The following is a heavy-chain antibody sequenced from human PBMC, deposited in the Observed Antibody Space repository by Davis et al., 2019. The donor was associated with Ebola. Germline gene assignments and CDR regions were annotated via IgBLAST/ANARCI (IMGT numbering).Heavy chain of an antibody. D-gene: IGHD6-6*01. CDR1: GYIFTSYW. Sequence: GESLKISCKVSGYIFTSYWIGWVRQLPGKGLEWMGFIFPDDSDTTYSPSFQGQVTFSVDRSIRTAYLQWNSLKASDTAIYYCAGSSYYYYGMDVWGQGTTVTVSS. CDR3: AGSSYYYYGMDV. CDR2: IFPDDSDT. V-gene: IGHV5-51*01. J-gene: IGHJ6*02.